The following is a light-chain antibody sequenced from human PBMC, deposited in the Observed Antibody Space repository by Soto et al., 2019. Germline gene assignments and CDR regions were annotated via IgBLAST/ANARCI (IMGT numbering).Light chain of an antibody. CDR2: GAS. V-gene: IGKV3-15*01. CDR3: QQYNNWPPDRT. Sequence: EIVMTQSPATLSVSPGERATLFCRASQSVGSNLAWYQQKPGQAPRLLIYGASTRATGIPASFSVSGSGTEFTRSISSLQSEDLAISFYQQYNNWPPDRTFGQGTKVEIK. J-gene: IGKJ1*01. CDR1: QSVGSN.